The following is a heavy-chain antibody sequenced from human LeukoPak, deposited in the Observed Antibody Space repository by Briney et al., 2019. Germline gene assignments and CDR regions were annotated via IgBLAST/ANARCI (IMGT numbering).Heavy chain of an antibody. CDR2: VYRSGST. CDR1: DYSISSGDY. CDR3: AKWSYYGSGNYLYDD. Sequence: PSETLSLTCTVSDYSISSGDYWGWIRQPPGKGLEWIGSVYRSGSTYYNPSLKSRVTISLDTSKNQFSLKLSSVTAADTAVYYCAKWSYYGSGNYLYDDWGQGTLVTVSS. J-gene: IGHJ4*02. D-gene: IGHD3-10*01. V-gene: IGHV4-38-2*02.